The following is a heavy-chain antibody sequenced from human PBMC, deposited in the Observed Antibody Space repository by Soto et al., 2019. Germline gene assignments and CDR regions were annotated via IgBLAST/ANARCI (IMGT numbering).Heavy chain of an antibody. J-gene: IGHJ4*02. CDR2: ISYDGSNK. D-gene: IGHD2-15*01. V-gene: IGHV3-30*18. CDR1: GFTFSSYS. CDR3: AKETYSGPLDY. Sequence: QVQLVESGGGVVQPGRSLRLSCAASGFTFSSYSMHWVRQAPGKGLEWVAVISYDGSNKYYADSVKGRFTISRDNSKNTLYLQMNSLRADDTAVYYCAKETYSGPLDYWGQGTLVTVSS.